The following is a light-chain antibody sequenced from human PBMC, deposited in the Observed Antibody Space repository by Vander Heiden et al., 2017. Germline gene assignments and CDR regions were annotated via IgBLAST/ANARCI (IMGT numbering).Light chain of an antibody. Sequence: DIVMTPCPDSLALPLGERATINCTSRLRALYSSNNKNYLAWYQQKPGQPPKLLIYWASTRESGVPDRFSGSGSGTDFTLTISSLQAEDVAIYYCQQYYSIPYTFGQGTKLEIK. J-gene: IGKJ2*01. V-gene: IGKV4-1*01. CDR2: WAS. CDR3: QQYYSIPYT. CDR1: LRALYSSNNKNY.